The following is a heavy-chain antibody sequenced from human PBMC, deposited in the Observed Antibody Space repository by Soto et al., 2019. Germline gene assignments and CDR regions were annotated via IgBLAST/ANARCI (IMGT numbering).Heavy chain of an antibody. CDR1: GYSITSGFY. V-gene: IGHV4-38-2*01. J-gene: IGHJ4*02. CDR2: ISYSAKT. Sequence: PSETLSLTCGVSGYSITSGFYWGWVRQSPGKGLEWIGTISYSAKTFYNPSLASRFSMAVGSSKNQFSLRLTSVTAADTALYYCTRGAGAPWVRFDSWGRGILVTVSS. D-gene: IGHD3-16*01. CDR3: TRGAGAPWVRFDS.